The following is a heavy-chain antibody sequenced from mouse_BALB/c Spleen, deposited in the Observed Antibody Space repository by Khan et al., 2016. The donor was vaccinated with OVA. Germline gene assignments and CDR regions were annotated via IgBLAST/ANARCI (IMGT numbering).Heavy chain of an antibody. CDR2: IYPGNSDT. Sequence: VQLKQSGTVLARPGASVKMSCKGSGYTFTNYWMHWVKQRPGQGLEWIGVIYPGNSDTNYNQKFKGKATLTAVTSTSTAYMALNSLTNADSAGYYCTRNGFGNYESWDYWGQGTTLTVSS. V-gene: IGHV1-5*01. CDR3: TRNGFGNYESWDY. CDR1: GYTFTNYW. J-gene: IGHJ2*01. D-gene: IGHD2-1*01.